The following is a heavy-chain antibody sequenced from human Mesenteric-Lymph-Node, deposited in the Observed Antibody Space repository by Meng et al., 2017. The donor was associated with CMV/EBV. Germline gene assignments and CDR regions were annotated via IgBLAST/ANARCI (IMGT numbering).Heavy chain of an antibody. V-gene: IGHV3-74*01. CDR2: ITSDVIST. CDR3: ARADWKGNDY. Sequence: GESLKISCAASGFTFSSYWMHWVRQAPGEGLVWVSRITSDVISTDYADSVKGRFTISRDNSKNTLYLQMNSLRAEDTAVYYCARADWKGNDYWGQGTLVTVSS. CDR1: GFTFSSYW. J-gene: IGHJ4*02. D-gene: IGHD1-1*01.